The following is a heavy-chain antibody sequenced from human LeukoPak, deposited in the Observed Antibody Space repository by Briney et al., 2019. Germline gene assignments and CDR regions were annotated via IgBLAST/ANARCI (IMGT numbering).Heavy chain of an antibody. CDR2: IWYDGSKT. D-gene: IGHD6-25*01. V-gene: IGHV3-33*01. Sequence: SGRSLRLSCAASGFTFSTYGMHWVRQSPGKGLEWVAVIWYDGSKTHYRDSVKGRFTISRDNSKNTLYLEMNSLRAEDTAVYYCERDTAQRAFDIWGQGTMVTVSS. J-gene: IGHJ3*02. CDR3: ERDTAQRAFDI. CDR1: GFTFSTYG.